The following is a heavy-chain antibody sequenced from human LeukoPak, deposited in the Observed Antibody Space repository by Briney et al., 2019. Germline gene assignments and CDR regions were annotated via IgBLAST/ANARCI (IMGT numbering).Heavy chain of an antibody. J-gene: IGHJ4*02. CDR2: IIPIFGTV. V-gene: IGHV1-69*06. CDR1: GGTFSSYA. CDR3: AKGDSSGYYKFDYFDY. Sequence: ASVKVSCKASGGTFSSYAISWVRQAPGQGLEWMGGIIPIFGTVNYAQKFQGRVTITADKSTSTAYMELSSLRSEDTAVYYCAKGDSSGYYKFDYFDYWGQGTLVTVSS. D-gene: IGHD3-22*01.